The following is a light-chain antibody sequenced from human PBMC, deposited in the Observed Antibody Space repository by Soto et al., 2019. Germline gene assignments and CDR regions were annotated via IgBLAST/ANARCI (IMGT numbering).Light chain of an antibody. V-gene: IGLV2-11*01. Sequence: QSVLSQPRSVSGSPGQSVTISCTGTSSDIGGYNSVSWYQQDPDKSPKLLIYDVDKRPSGVPNRFSASKSGNTASLTISGLQVEDESAYYCCSYAGTNTHWVFGGGTKLTVL. CDR3: CSYAGTNTHWV. CDR1: SSDIGGYNS. CDR2: DVD. J-gene: IGLJ3*02.